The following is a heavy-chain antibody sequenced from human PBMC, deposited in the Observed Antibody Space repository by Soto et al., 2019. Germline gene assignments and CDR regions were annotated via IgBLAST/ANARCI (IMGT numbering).Heavy chain of an antibody. Sequence: ASVKVSCKASGYPLTAKYLHWVRQAPGQGLEWMGWINPSSGGTKEAQKFRGRVTMTRDTSISAAYMELNSLRVDDTALYYCAKTGHIVVVPPDRNWFDPWGQGTLVTVSS. CDR3: AKTGHIVVVPPDRNWFDP. D-gene: IGHD2-2*01. CDR1: GYPLTAKY. J-gene: IGHJ5*02. V-gene: IGHV1-2*02. CDR2: INPSSGGT.